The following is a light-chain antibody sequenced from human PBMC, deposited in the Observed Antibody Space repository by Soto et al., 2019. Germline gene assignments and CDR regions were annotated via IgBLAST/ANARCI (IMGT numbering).Light chain of an antibody. J-gene: IGKJ5*01. CDR1: QTISSW. CDR2: KAS. Sequence: DIQMTQSPSTLSGSVGDRVTIACRASQTISSWLAWYQQKPGKAPKLLIYKASTLKSGVPSRFSGSGSGTEFTLTISSLEPDDFAVYYCQQRSSWPRITFGQGTRLEI. V-gene: IGKV1-5*03. CDR3: QQRSSWPRIT.